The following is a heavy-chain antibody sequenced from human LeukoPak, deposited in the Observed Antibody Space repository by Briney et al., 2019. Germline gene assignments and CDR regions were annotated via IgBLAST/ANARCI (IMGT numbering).Heavy chain of an antibody. CDR3: ARDPYSGHYGNDYYYYRDV. CDR2: IYYTGTT. Sequence: SETLSLTRTVSGGSISGYYWRWIRQPPGKGLDWFGNIYYTGTTNYHPSLKSRVTISVDTSKNHFSLKLSSVTAADTAVYYCARDPYSGHYGNDYYYYRDVWGKGTTVTISS. J-gene: IGHJ6*03. V-gene: IGHV4-59*13. D-gene: IGHD5-12*01. CDR1: GGSISGYY.